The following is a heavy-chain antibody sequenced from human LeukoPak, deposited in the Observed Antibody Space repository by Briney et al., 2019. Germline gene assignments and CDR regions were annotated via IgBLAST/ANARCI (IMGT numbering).Heavy chain of an antibody. V-gene: IGHV4-34*01. CDR3: ARVIHGDYVDY. Sequence: SETLSLTCAVYGGSFSGYYWGWIRQPPGKGLERIGSIYYSGSTYYNPSLKSRVTISVDTSKNQFSLKLSSVTAADAAVYYCARVIHGDYVDYWGQGTLVTVSS. CDR1: GGSFSGYY. CDR2: IYYSGST. J-gene: IGHJ4*02. D-gene: IGHD4-17*01.